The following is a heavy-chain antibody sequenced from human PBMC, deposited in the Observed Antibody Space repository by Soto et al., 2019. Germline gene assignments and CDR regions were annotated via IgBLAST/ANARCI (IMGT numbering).Heavy chain of an antibody. D-gene: IGHD3-16*02. Sequence: PGGSLRLSCSASGFTFSSYSMNWVRQAPGKGLEWVSSISSSSYIYYADSVKGRFTISRDNAKNSLYLQMNSLRAEDTAVYYCATGRGNYDYIWGSYRYSDGPFDYWGQGTLVTVSS. CDR3: ATGRGNYDYIWGSYRYSDGPFDY. V-gene: IGHV3-21*01. CDR2: ISSSSYI. J-gene: IGHJ4*02. CDR1: GFTFSSYS.